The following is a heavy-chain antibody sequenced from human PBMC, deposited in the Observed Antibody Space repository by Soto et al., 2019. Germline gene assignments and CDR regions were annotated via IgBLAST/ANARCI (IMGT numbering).Heavy chain of an antibody. CDR2: IYSGGST. CDR3: ARSVSELFTSGYEPYYDD. Sequence: PGGSLRLSCAASGFTVSSNYMSWVRQAPGKGLEWVSVIYSGGSTYYADSVKGRFTISRDNSKNTLYLQMNSLRAEDTAVYYCARSVSELFTSGYEPYYDDPGQGTLVTVSS. CDR1: GFTVSSNY. V-gene: IGHV3-66*01. D-gene: IGHD5-12*01. J-gene: IGHJ4*02.